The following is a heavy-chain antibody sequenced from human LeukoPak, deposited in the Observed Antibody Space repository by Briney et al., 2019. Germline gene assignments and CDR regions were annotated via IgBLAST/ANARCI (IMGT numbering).Heavy chain of an antibody. V-gene: IGHV7-4-1*02. CDR2: INSNTGNQ. CDR1: GYNFNSYG. Sequence: ASVKVSCKASGYNFNSYGMNWVRQAPGQGLEWMGWINSNTGNQTYAQGFTGRFVFSLDTSLSTSYLQISSLEAEDTAVYYCGRVGCSVGSCFYFDNWGQGTLVTVSS. CDR3: GRVGCSVGSCFYFDN. J-gene: IGHJ4*02. D-gene: IGHD2-15*01.